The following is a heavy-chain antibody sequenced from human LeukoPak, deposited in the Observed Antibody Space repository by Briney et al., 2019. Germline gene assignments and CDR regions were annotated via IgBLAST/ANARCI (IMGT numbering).Heavy chain of an antibody. Sequence: GGSLRLSCAASGFIFSNCGMHWVRQAPGKGLEWVAFLHNDETEIYYADSVKGRFTISRDNSKNTLYLQMSSLRDEDTAVYYCVKDTGRGDFWGQGTQVTVSS. V-gene: IGHV3-30*02. CDR1: GFIFSNCG. D-gene: IGHD1-14*01. CDR2: LHNDETEI. J-gene: IGHJ4*02. CDR3: VKDTGRGDF.